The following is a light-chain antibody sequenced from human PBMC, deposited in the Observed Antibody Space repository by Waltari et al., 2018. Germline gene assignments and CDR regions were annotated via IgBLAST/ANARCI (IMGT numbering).Light chain of an antibody. V-gene: IGKV3-20*01. J-gene: IGKJ1*01. CDR1: QSVSRN. Sequence: GRASQSVSRNLAWYQHKPGQAPKRSIIGASVSDIGIPHRLTGSGSGTDFSLTFSSLGPEDFAIYFGQHYVGVPATFGQGTKVEIK. CDR3: QHYVGVPAT. CDR2: GAS.